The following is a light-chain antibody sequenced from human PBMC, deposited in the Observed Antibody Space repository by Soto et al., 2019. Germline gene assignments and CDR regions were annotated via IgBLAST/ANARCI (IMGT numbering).Light chain of an antibody. CDR2: GAS. J-gene: IGKJ2*01. CDR3: QQRHNCPLT. CDR1: QSINSE. V-gene: IGKV3-15*01. Sequence: EIVMTQSPATLSLSPGERAALSCRASQSINSELAWYQQKPGQPPRLLIYGASTRATGVPARFTGSESGSEFTLTISGLQSEDFAFYYCQQRHNCPLTFGKGTRLEI.